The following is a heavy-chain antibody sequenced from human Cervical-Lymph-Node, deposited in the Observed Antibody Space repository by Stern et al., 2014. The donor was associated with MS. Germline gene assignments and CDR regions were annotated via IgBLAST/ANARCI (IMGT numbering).Heavy chain of an antibody. J-gene: IGHJ4*02. V-gene: IGHV5-51*01. CDR2: LYPLDSDA. D-gene: IGHD1-26*01. CDR1: GYSLSSYW. CDR3: ARRRWEAFDFDY. Sequence: EVQLLESGAEVKTPGESLKISCKGSGYSLSSYWIGWVRLGAGKGLAWMAILYPLDSDARYSPSFRGQVTISADKSTSTAYLQWSSLKASDTAMYYCARRRWEAFDFDYWGQGTLVTVSS.